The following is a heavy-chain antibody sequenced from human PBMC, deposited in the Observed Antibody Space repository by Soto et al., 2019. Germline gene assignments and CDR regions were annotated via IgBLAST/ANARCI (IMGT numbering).Heavy chain of an antibody. CDR1: RYTFPNYG. CDR3: ATSLGPSGWFDF. Sequence: QVQLVQSGAEVKNPGASVRVSCTASRYTFPNYGLTWVRQAPGQGPEWLGWIRLHNGETHYAPNFRGRVTMTTDTSTSTAYMELRGLRSADTAMYYCATSLGPSGWFDFWGHGNPVTVSS. J-gene: IGHJ5*01. D-gene: IGHD6-19*01. V-gene: IGHV1-18*01. CDR2: IRLHNGET.